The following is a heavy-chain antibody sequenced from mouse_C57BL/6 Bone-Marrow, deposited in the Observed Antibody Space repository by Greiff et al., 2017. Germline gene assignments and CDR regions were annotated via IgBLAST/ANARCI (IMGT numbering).Heavy chain of an antibody. CDR2: IDPETGGT. Sequence: VQLQQSGAELVRPGASVTLSCTASGYTFTDYEMHWVKQTPVHGLEWIGAIDPETGGTAYNQKFKGKAILHADKSSSTAYMGLHSLTSEDSAVYYCTRGAYYFDYWGQGTTLTVSS. CDR3: TRGAYYFDY. V-gene: IGHV1-15*01. CDR1: GYTFTDYE. J-gene: IGHJ2*01.